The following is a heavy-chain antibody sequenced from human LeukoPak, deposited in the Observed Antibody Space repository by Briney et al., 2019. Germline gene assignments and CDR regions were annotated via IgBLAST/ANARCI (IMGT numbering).Heavy chain of an antibody. CDR1: GYTFTGFY. Sequence: ASVKVSCKASGYTFTGFYMHWVRQAPGQGLEWMGWIHVNSSNTHYAQKFQGRVNMTRDTSISTAYRVVSRLRSDDRAVYYCGRALLGGSDIYTPFSYWGQGTLVTVSS. J-gene: IGHJ4*02. CDR2: IHVNSSNT. CDR3: GRALLGGSDIYTPFSY. V-gene: IGHV1-2*02. D-gene: IGHD3-10*01.